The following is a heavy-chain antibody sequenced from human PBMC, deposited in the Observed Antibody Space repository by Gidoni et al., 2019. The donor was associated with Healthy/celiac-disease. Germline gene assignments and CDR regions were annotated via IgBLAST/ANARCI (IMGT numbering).Heavy chain of an antibody. V-gene: IGHV3-11*01. J-gene: IGHJ3*02. Sequence: QVPRVDAGGGLVTPGWSLTLSCAASPFTFSDYSMRRIRQAPGHGLEWLSYISSSRRTIDYADGVKSRLTKSRDNAKNTLYLQMNRLKAEDTAVYYCASRVSCSSTSCYRAWGAFDIWGQGTMVTVSS. CDR1: PFTFSDYS. CDR3: ASRVSCSSTSCYRAWGAFDI. D-gene: IGHD2-2*02. CDR2: ISSSRRTI.